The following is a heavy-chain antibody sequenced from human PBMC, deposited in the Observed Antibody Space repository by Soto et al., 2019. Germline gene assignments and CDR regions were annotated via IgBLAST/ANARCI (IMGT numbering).Heavy chain of an antibody. CDR1: RFTFSSYA. Sequence: PGGSLRLSCAVSRFTFSSYAMHSVRQTPGKGLEWVAVISNNGGNKHFADYAAPVKGRFTISRDDSKNTLYLQMNSLQTEDTAIYFCTTGLSSGHYSFDFWGQGTLVTVSS. J-gene: IGHJ4*02. D-gene: IGHD3-22*01. CDR3: TTGLSSGHYSFDF. V-gene: IGHV3-30-3*01. CDR2: ISNNGGNK.